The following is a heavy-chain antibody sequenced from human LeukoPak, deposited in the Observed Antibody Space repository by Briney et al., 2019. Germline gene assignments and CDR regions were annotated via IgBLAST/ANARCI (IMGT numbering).Heavy chain of an antibody. Sequence: GGSLRLSCAASGFTFSSYAMHWVRQAPGKGLEWVAVISYDGSNKYYADSVKGRFTISRDNSKNTLYLQMNSLRAEDTAVYYCAKSLSYSVDYFDYWGQGTLVTVSS. CDR3: AKSLSYSVDYFDY. CDR2: ISYDGSNK. J-gene: IGHJ4*02. D-gene: IGHD2-21*01. V-gene: IGHV3-30*04. CDR1: GFTFSSYA.